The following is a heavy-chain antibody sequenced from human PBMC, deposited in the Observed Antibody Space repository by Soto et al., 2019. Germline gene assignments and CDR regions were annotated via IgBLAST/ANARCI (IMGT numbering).Heavy chain of an antibody. CDR1: GFTFSSYS. CDR3: ARDQEQLSPYYYGTDV. Sequence: PGGSLRLSCAASGFTFSSYSMNWVRQAPGKGLEWVSSISSSSSYIYYADSVKGRFTISRDNAKNSLYLQMNSLRAEDTAVYYCARDQEQLSPYYYGTDVWGQGTTVTGSS. CDR2: ISSSSSYI. D-gene: IGHD6-6*01. V-gene: IGHV3-21*01. J-gene: IGHJ6*02.